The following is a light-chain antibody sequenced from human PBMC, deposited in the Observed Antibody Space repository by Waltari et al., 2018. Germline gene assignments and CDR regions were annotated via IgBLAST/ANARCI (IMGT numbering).Light chain of an antibody. V-gene: IGLV2-23*02. CDR3: CSYALFSTLV. CDR2: DVS. J-gene: IGLJ2*01. CDR1: ISDVGGYDY. Sequence: QSALTQPASVSESPGQSITISCTGTISDVGGYDYFSWSQPHPGKAPKLLIYDVSERPSGVSNRFSGSKSGNTASLTISGLQAEDEADYYCCSYALFSTLVFGGGTKVTVL.